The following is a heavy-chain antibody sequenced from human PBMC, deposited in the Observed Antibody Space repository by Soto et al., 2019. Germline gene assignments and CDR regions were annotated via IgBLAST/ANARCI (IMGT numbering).Heavy chain of an antibody. J-gene: IGHJ4*02. Sequence: GGSLRLSCAASGFTFSSYGMHWVRQAPGKGLEWVAVISYDGSNKYYADSVKGRFTISRDNSKNTLYLQMNSLRAEDTAVYYCAKDAFGVDDYYFDYWGQGTLVTVSS. D-gene: IGHD3-3*01. CDR3: AKDAFGVDDYYFDY. CDR1: GFTFSSYG. V-gene: IGHV3-30*18. CDR2: ISYDGSNK.